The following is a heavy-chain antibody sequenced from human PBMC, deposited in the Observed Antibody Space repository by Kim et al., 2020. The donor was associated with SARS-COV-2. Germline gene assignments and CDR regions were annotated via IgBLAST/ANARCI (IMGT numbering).Heavy chain of an antibody. J-gene: IGHJ4*02. CDR2: NK. Sequence: NKYYAGSVKGRFTISRDNSKNTLYLQMNSLRAEDTAVYYCARESYDFFDYWGQGTLVTVSS. D-gene: IGHD3-3*01. V-gene: IGHV3-33*01. CDR3: ARESYDFFDY.